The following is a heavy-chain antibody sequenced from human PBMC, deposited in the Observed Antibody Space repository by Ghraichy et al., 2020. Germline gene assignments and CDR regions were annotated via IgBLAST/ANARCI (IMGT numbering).Heavy chain of an antibody. CDR3: ARDYDDSSGYKGY. V-gene: IGHV3-53*01. J-gene: IGHJ4*02. CDR1: GFTVSSNY. Sequence: GSLRLSCAASGFTVSSNYMSWVRQAPGKGLEWVSVIYSGGSTYYADSVKGRFTISRDNSKNTLYLQMNSLRAEDTAVYYCARDYDDSSGYKGYWGQGTLVTVSS. CDR2: IYSGGST. D-gene: IGHD3-22*01.